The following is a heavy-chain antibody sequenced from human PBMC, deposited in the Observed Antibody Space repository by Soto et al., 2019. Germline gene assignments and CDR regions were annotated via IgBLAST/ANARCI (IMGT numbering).Heavy chain of an antibody. CDR3: AKEFHSWNYFDY. CDR2: ISYDGSNK. Sequence: XGALKLSCAASGFTFSSSGMHWVRQAPGKGLEWVAVISYDGSNKFYADSVKGRFTISRDNFRNTLYLQMNSLRAEDTAVYCCAKEFHSWNYFDYWGQGTLVTVSS. CDR1: GFTFSSSG. J-gene: IGHJ4*02. D-gene: IGHD1-20*01. V-gene: IGHV3-30*18.